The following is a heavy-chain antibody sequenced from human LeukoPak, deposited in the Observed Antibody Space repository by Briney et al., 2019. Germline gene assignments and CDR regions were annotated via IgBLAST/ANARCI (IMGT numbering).Heavy chain of an antibody. J-gene: IGHJ4*02. Sequence: ASVKVSCKASGYTFTGYYMHWVRQAPGQGLEWMGWINPNRGGTNYAQKFQGRVTMTRDTSISTAYMELSRLRSDDTAVYYCARDPLDYGDYRAIESDYWGQGTLVTVSS. CDR1: GYTFTGYY. CDR3: ARDPLDYGDYRAIESDY. CDR2: INPNRGGT. D-gene: IGHD4-17*01. V-gene: IGHV1-2*02.